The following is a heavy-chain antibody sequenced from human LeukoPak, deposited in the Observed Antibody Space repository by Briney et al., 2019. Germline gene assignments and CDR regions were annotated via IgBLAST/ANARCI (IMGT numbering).Heavy chain of an antibody. Sequence: GGSLRLSCAASGFTFSRYWIHWVRQAPGKGLEWVAVISYDGSNKYYADSVKGRFTISRDNSKNTLYLQMNSLRAEDMAVYYCATPIASGVNHYDILSGYDTPFGYWGQGTLVTVSS. V-gene: IGHV3-30*03. CDR3: ATPIASGVNHYDILSGYDTPFGY. J-gene: IGHJ4*02. D-gene: IGHD3-9*01. CDR1: GFTFSRYW. CDR2: ISYDGSNK.